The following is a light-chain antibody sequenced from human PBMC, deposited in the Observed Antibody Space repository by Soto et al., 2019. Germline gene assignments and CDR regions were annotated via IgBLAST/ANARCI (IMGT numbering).Light chain of an antibody. Sequence: QSALTQPASVSGSPGQSITISCTGTSSDVGGYNYVSWYQQHPGKAPKLTIYDVSNRPSGVSNRFSGSKSGNTASLTISGLQAEDEAYYFSSSYTTSSTVVFGGGTKLTVL. CDR1: SSDVGGYNY. V-gene: IGLV2-14*01. J-gene: IGLJ2*01. CDR3: SSYTTSSTVV. CDR2: DVS.